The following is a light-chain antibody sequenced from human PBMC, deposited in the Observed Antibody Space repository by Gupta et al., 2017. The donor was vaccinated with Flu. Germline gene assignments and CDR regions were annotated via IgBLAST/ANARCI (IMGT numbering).Light chain of an antibody. V-gene: IGLV2-14*01. CDR2: EYS. J-gene: IGLJ2*01. CDR1: SSDVGGHNS. CDR3: RSDDASGTGVV. Sequence: SAVARPAGNAGCPGKSSSISCTVTSSDVGGHNSVSWYQQHPGKAPILRRYEYSRRGAGVSDGCSSSNYAKTSTFTITRVQAGEVADYYYRSDDASGTGVVFGRGTKLTVL.